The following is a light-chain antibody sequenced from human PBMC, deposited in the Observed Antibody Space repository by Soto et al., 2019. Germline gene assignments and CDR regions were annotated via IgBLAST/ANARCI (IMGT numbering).Light chain of an antibody. V-gene: IGKV4-1*01. CDR2: WAS. Sequence: DIVMTQSPDSLAVSLGERATINCKSSQSVLFRSTNVNYLAWYQRKPGQPPKLLIYWASTRESGVPDRFSGSGSETDFTLTISSLQAEDVAVYYCQQYYSAPLTFGGGTRVEIK. J-gene: IGKJ4*01. CDR1: QSVLFRSTNVNY. CDR3: QQYYSAPLT.